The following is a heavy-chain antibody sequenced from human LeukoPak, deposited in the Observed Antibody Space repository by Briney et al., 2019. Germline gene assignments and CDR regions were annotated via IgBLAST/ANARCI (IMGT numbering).Heavy chain of an antibody. CDR1: GGSISSSGYY. V-gene: IGHV4-39*07. CDR2: LYYRGDT. Sequence: SETLSLTCSVSGGSISSSGYYWGWIRQPPGKGLEWIGSLYYRGDTYYNPSLKGRVTISVDTAKNQFSLKLTSVTAADTAVYYCARDHWWPRLRFDYWGQGTLVTVSS. D-gene: IGHD2-8*02. J-gene: IGHJ4*02. CDR3: ARDHWWPRLRFDY.